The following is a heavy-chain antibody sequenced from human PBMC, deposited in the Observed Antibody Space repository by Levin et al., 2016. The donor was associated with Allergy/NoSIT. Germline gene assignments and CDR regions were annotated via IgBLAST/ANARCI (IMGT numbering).Heavy chain of an antibody. CDR2: ISYDGTFT. CDR3: ARDGAPTATYGFDV. CDR1: GFTFSSYA. Sequence: GESLKISCAASGFTFSSYALHWVRQAPGTGLEWVAMISYDGTFTYYIDSVKGRFTVSRDDSKNTLYLHMDNLRPEDTAVYSCARDGAPTATYGFDVWGPGTMVTVSS. J-gene: IGHJ3*01. D-gene: IGHD2-2*01. V-gene: IGHV3-30-3*01.